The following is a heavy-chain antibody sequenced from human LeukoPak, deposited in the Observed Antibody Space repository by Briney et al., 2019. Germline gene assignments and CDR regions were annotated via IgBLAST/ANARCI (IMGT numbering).Heavy chain of an antibody. CDR1: GFTFSSYT. Sequence: PGGSLKLSCAASGFTFSSYTINWVRQAPGKGLEWVSSISTSSSYIYYADSVKGRFTTSRDNSKNTLYLQMNSLRAEDTAVYYCAKDGESGIDYWGQGTLDTVSS. D-gene: IGHD3-10*01. V-gene: IGHV3-21*04. J-gene: IGHJ4*02. CDR3: AKDGESGIDY. CDR2: ISTSSSYI.